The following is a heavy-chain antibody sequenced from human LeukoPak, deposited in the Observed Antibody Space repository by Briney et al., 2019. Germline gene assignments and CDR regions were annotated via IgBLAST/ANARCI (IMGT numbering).Heavy chain of an antibody. V-gene: IGHV3-30*18. D-gene: IGHD6-13*01. CDR2: ISYDGSNK. CDR1: GFTFSSYG. Sequence: PGRSLRLSCAGSGFTFSSYGIHWVRQAPGKGLEWVAVISYDGSNKYYADSVKGRFTISRDNSKNTLYLQMNSLRAEDTAVYYCAKRHAAAGKVYYDVDVWGQGTTVTVSS. CDR3: AKRHAAAGKVYYDVDV. J-gene: IGHJ6*02.